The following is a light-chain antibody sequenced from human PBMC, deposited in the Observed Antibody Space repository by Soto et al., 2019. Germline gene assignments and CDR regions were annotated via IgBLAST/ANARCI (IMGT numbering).Light chain of an antibody. CDR3: QQYNTFSYT. Sequence: DIQMTQSPSTLSASVGDRVTITCRASQSISTWLAWYQQKPGKAPKLLIYDASSLESGVPSRFSGSGSGTEFTLTISILQPDDFATYYCQQYNTFSYTFGRGTKLEIK. J-gene: IGKJ2*01. CDR1: QSISTW. CDR2: DAS. V-gene: IGKV1-5*01.